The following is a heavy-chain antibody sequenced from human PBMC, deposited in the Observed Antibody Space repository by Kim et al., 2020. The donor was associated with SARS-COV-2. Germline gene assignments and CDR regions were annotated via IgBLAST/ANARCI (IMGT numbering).Heavy chain of an antibody. CDR3: ATSSPYYYGSGWFDP. D-gene: IGHD3-10*01. J-gene: IGHJ5*02. Sequence: QKFQGRVTMTEDTSTDTAYMELSSLRSEDTAVYYCATSSPYYYGSGWFDPWGQGTLVTVSS. V-gene: IGHV1-24*01.